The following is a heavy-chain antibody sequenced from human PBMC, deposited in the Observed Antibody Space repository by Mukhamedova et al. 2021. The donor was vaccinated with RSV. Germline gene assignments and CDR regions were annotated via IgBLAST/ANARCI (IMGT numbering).Heavy chain of an antibody. CDR2: ISAYNGNT. Sequence: GLEWMGWISAYNGNTNYAQKLQGRVTMTTDTSTSTAYMELRSLRSDDTAVYYCARDIYNWNYEQAFDIWGQGTMVTVSS. D-gene: IGHD1-7*01. CDR3: ARDIYNWNYEQAFDI. V-gene: IGHV1-18*01. J-gene: IGHJ3*02.